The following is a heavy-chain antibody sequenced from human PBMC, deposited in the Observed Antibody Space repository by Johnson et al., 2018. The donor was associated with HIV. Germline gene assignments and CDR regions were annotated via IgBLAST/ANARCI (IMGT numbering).Heavy chain of an antibody. CDR3: ARGGHSASYYWGQVDAFDI. CDR1: GFTFTTYG. Sequence: QVQLVESGGGVVQPGGSLRLSCAASGFTFTTYGMHWVRQAPGKGLEWVAFIRYDGSNKYYADSVKGRFTISRDNAKNSLYLQMHSLRAEDTAVYYCARGGHSASYYWGQVDAFDIWGQGTMVTVSS. J-gene: IGHJ3*02. D-gene: IGHD1-26*01. V-gene: IGHV3-30*02. CDR2: IRYDGSNK.